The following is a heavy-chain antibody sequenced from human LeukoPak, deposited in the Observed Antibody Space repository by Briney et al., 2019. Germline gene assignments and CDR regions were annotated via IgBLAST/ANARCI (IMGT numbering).Heavy chain of an antibody. CDR3: AKDSIAARRVDY. CDR2: IRYDGSNK. Sequence: AGGSLRLSCAASGFTFSSYGMHWVRQAPGKGLEWVAFIRYDGSNKYYADSVKGRFTISRDNSKNTLYLQMNSLRAEDTAVYYCAKDSIAARRVDYWSQGTLVTVSS. D-gene: IGHD6-6*01. CDR1: GFTFSSYG. V-gene: IGHV3-30*02. J-gene: IGHJ4*02.